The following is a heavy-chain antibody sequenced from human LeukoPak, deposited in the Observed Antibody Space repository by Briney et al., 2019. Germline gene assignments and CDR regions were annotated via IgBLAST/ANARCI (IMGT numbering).Heavy chain of an antibody. Sequence: SETLSLTCAVSGVSSNDYYWSWVRQTPGKGLEWIGEINHSGYTNDSPSLKSRVTLSIDTSRKQFSLNVRSVTVADTGIYYCTRMTTGHDYWGQGTLVTVSS. CDR1: GVSSNDYY. D-gene: IGHD4-17*01. J-gene: IGHJ4*02. CDR3: TRMTTGHDY. CDR2: INHSGYT. V-gene: IGHV4-34*01.